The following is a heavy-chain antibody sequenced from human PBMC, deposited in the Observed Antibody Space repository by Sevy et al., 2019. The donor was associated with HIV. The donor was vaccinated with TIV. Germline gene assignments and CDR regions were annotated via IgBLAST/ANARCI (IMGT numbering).Heavy chain of an antibody. CDR1: GFTFRNFG. CDR3: ARGGSGDYYYYGVDV. V-gene: IGHV3-30*03. Sequence: GGSLRLSCVGSGFTFRNFGVHWLRRAPGKGLEWLSGYSYDGSSKYYVDSVKGRFIVSRDNSKNTLYLQMNSLRTEDTAVYYCARGGSGDYYYYGVDVWGQGTTVTVSS. J-gene: IGHJ6*02. D-gene: IGHD3-10*01. CDR2: YSYDGSSK.